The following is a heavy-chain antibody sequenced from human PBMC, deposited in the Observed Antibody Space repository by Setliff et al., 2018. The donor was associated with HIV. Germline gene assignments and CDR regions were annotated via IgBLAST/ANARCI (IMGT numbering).Heavy chain of an antibody. CDR2: IIPHFDAP. J-gene: IGHJ5*02. V-gene: IGHV1-69*13. CDR3: AASADGDCATTSCTNWFDP. Sequence: GASVKVSCKASGGTFTSSAISWVRQARGQGLEWMGAIIPHFDAPRYAQKFQGRVTITADQSTSTAYMELSGLTSDDTAMYFCAASADGDCATTSCTNWFDPWGQGTLVTVSS. CDR1: GGTFTSSA. D-gene: IGHD2-21*01.